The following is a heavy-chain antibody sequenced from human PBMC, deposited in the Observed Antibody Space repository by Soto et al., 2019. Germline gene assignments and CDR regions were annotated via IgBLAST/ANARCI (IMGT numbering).Heavy chain of an antibody. CDR2: ISSSDINI. V-gene: IGHV3-48*01. Sequence: EVQLVESGGGLIQPGGSLRLSCAASGFTFSSYSMNWVRQAPGKGLEWISYISSSDINIYYADSVKGRFTISRDIAKTSLYLQMNSLRAEDTAVYYCARDYGDYVPRNAYWGQGTLVTVSS. CDR1: GFTFSSYS. CDR3: ARDYGDYVPRNAY. D-gene: IGHD4-17*01. J-gene: IGHJ4*02.